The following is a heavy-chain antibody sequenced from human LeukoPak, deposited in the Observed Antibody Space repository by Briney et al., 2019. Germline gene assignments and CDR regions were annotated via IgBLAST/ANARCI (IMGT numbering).Heavy chain of an antibody. CDR2: INHSGST. Sequence: SETLSLTCTVSGGSISSYYWSWIRQPPGKGLEWIGEINHSGSTNYNPSLKSRVTISVDTSKNQFSLKLSSVTAADTAVYYCAKGFMRWGEVYYMDVWGKGTTVTVSS. CDR1: GGSISSYY. V-gene: IGHV4-34*01. D-gene: IGHD3-16*01. CDR3: AKGFMRWGEVYYMDV. J-gene: IGHJ6*03.